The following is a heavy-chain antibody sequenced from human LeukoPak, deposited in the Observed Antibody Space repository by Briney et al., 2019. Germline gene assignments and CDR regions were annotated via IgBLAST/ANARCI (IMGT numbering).Heavy chain of an antibody. D-gene: IGHD3-22*01. CDR2: IIPIFGTA. J-gene: IGHJ4*02. CDR3: ARTDSSGYLTDY. V-gene: IGHV1-69*15. Sequence: ASVKVSCKASGGTFSSYAISWVRQAPGQGLEWMGRIIPIFGTANYAQKFQGRVTITLDESTSTDYMELSSLRSEDTAVYYCARTDSSGYLTDYWGQGTLVTVSS. CDR1: GGTFSSYA.